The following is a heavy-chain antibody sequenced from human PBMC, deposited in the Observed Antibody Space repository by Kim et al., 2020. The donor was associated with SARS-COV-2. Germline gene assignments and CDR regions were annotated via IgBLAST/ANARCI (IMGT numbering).Heavy chain of an antibody. J-gene: IGHJ3*02. Sequence: VKGRYTLSRDNAQNTLNLQMNSLRAEDTAVYYCASDPQTTVTKGAAFDIWGQGTMVTVSS. D-gene: IGHD4-17*01. V-gene: IGHV3-30*01. CDR3: ASDPQTTVTKGAAFDI.